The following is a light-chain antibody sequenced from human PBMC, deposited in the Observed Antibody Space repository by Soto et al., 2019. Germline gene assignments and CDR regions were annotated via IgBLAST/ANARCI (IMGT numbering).Light chain of an antibody. CDR3: SSYTSSSTYV. Sequence: QAVVTQPASVSGSPGQSITIFCTGTTSDVGGYNYVSWYQLHPGKAPKLMIYEVTNRPSGVSNRFSGSKSGNTASLTISGLQAEDEADYYCSSYTSSSTYVFGTGTKLTVL. CDR1: TSDVGGYNY. J-gene: IGLJ1*01. CDR2: EVT. V-gene: IGLV2-14*01.